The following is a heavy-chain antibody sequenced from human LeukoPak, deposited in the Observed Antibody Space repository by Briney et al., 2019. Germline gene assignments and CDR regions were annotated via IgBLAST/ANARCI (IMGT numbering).Heavy chain of an antibody. D-gene: IGHD3-22*01. V-gene: IGHV4-59*11. CDR1: GGSITSHC. CDR2: IYYTGST. Sequence: SETLSLTCVVSGGSITSHCWSWIRQPPGKGLEYIGYIYYTGSTDYNPSLKSRVTISLDTSKNQFSLSLSSVTAADTAVYYCARRSGVLDSRDSRYFFDYWGQGTLVTVSS. CDR3: ARRSGVLDSRDSRYFFDY. J-gene: IGHJ4*02.